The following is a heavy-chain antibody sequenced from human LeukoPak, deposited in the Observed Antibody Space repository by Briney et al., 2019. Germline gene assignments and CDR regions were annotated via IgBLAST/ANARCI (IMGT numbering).Heavy chain of an antibody. V-gene: IGHV4-34*01. J-gene: IGHJ4*02. Sequence: GSLRLSCAASGFTFSSYAMSWVRQAPGKGLEWIGEINHSGSTNYNPSLKSRVTISVDTSKNQFSLKLSSVTAADTAVYYCARALDDFWSGYYSYYFDYWGQGTLVTVSS. D-gene: IGHD3-3*01. CDR2: INHSGST. CDR1: GFTFSSYA. CDR3: ARALDDFWSGYYSYYFDY.